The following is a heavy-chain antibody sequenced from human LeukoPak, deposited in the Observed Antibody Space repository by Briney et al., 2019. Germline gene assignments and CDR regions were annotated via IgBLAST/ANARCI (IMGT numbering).Heavy chain of an antibody. CDR3: AKGLRGYSYGYDY. J-gene: IGHJ4*02. V-gene: IGHV3-74*01. Sequence: PGGSLRLSCAASGFTFSSYWMHWVRHAPGKGLVWVSRINSDGSSTSYADSVKGRFTISRDNAKKSLYLQMNSLRAEDTALYYCAKGLRGYSYGYDYWGQGTLVTVSS. CDR1: GFTFSSYW. D-gene: IGHD5-18*01. CDR2: INSDGSST.